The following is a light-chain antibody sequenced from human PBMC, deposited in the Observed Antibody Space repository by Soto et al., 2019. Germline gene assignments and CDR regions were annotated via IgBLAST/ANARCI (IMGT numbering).Light chain of an antibody. CDR1: QGITNY. CDR3: QKYNSAPQT. CDR2: AAS. V-gene: IGKV1-27*01. Sequence: DIQMTQSPSSLSASVVDRVTITCRASQGITNYLAWYQQKPGKVPKLLIYAASTLQSGVPSRFSGSGSGTDFTLTISSLQPEDVATYYCQKYNSAPQTFGQGTRLEIK. J-gene: IGKJ5*01.